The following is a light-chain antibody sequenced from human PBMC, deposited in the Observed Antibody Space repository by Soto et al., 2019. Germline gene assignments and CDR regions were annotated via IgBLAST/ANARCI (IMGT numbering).Light chain of an antibody. Sequence: DTQMTQSPSTLSASVRDRVGMSVRASQSISSWLAWYQQKPGKAPKLLIYKASSLESGVPSRFSGSGSGTEFTLTISSLQPDDFATYYCQQYSTYPWTFGQGTKVDIK. V-gene: IGKV1-5*03. CDR3: QQYSTYPWT. J-gene: IGKJ1*01. CDR1: QSISSW. CDR2: KAS.